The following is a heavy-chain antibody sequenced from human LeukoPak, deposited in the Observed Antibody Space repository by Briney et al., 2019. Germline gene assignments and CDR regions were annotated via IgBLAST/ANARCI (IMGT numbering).Heavy chain of an antibody. J-gene: IGHJ3*02. Sequence: GGSLRLSCAASGFTFSSYSMNWVRQAPGKGLEWVSYISSSSSTIYYADSVKGRFTISRDNAKNSLYLQMNSLRAEDTAVYYCARDQGSFYDAFDIWGQGTMVTVSS. D-gene: IGHD2-2*01. CDR1: GFTFSSYS. CDR3: ARDQGSFYDAFDI. V-gene: IGHV3-48*01. CDR2: ISSSSSTI.